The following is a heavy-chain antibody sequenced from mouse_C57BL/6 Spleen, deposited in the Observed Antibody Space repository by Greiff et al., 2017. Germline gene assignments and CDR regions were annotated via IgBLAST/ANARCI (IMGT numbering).Heavy chain of an antibody. Sequence: EVQLQQSGPELVKPGASVKISCKASGYTFTDYYMNWVKQSHGKSLEWIGDINPNNGGTSYNQKFKGKATLTVDKSSSTAYMELRSLTSEDSAVYYCARFRLSHAMDYWGQGTSVTVSS. CDR1: GYTFTDYY. CDR2: INPNNGGT. V-gene: IGHV1-26*01. J-gene: IGHJ4*01. D-gene: IGHD1-1*02. CDR3: ARFRLSHAMDY.